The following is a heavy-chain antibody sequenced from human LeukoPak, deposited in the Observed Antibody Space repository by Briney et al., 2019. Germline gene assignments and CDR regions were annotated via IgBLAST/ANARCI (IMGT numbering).Heavy chain of an antibody. CDR3: ATELRFLEWSDFDY. J-gene: IGHJ4*02. Sequence: SETLSLTCTVSGGSISSSSYYWGWIRQPPGKGLEWIGSIYYSGSTYYNPSLKSRVTISVDTSKNQFSLKPSSVTAADTAVYYCATELRFLEWSDFDYWGQGTLVTVSS. CDR2: IYYSGST. D-gene: IGHD3-3*01. V-gene: IGHV4-39*01. CDR1: GGSISSSSYY.